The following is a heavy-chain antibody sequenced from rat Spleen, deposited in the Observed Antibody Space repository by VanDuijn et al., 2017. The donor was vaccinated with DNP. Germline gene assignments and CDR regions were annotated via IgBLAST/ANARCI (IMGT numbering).Heavy chain of an antibody. D-gene: IGHD4-1*01. J-gene: IGHJ2*01. CDR2: INTDSTI. Sequence: EVKLVESGGGLVQPGRSLKLSCAASGFNFNDYWMGWVRQTPGKGLEWIGEINTDSTINQTPSLKDKFTISRDNAQNTLYLRMRKLGSEDIAICYCARARRAVDHWGQGVTVTVFS. CDR1: GFNFNDYW. V-gene: IGHV4-2*01. CDR3: ARARRAVDH.